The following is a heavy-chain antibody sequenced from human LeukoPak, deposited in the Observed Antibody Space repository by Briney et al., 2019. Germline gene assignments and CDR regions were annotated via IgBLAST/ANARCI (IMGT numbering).Heavy chain of an antibody. CDR3: ARASIRYYDSSAYSH. D-gene: IGHD3-22*01. CDR2: VYYTGST. CDR1: GDFISTYY. J-gene: IGHJ4*02. V-gene: IGHV4-59*01. Sequence: SETLSLTCTVSGDFISTYYWSWIRQPPGKGLEWIGYVYYTGSTNYNPSLKGRVTISVDTSKNQFFLKLSSVTAADTAMYYCARASIRYYDSSAYSHWGQGALVTASS.